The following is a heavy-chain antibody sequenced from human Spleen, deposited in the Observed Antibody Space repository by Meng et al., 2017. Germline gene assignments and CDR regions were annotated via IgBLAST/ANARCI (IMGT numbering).Heavy chain of an antibody. J-gene: IGHJ4*02. CDR1: GYTFSTYG. D-gene: IGHD3-22*01. CDR2: NSGYSGNT. CDR3: ARERYDSSGYYQGSQNFDY. Sequence: ASVKVSCKASGYTFSTYGISWVRQAPGQGLEWMGWNSGYSGNTNYAQKLQGRVTMTTDTSTSTAYMELRSLRSDDTAVYYCARERYDSSGYYQGSQNFDYWGQGTLVTVSS. V-gene: IGHV1-18*01.